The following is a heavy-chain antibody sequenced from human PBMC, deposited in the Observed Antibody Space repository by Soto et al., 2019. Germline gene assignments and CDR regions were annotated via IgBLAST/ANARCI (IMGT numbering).Heavy chain of an antibody. CDR2: IRPNNNDI. J-gene: IGHJ4*02. CDR3: ARDLDASGSYYTPY. Sequence: QVQLVQSGAEVKKPGASVTVSCKTSGYTFSSIGISWVRQAPGQGREWMGWIRPNNNDIYYAQRLQGRVTMTTDTSPSTAYMELRSLRSDDTAVYFGARDLDASGSYYTPYWGQGTLVTVSS. CDR1: GYTFSSIG. D-gene: IGHD3-10*01. V-gene: IGHV1-18*01.